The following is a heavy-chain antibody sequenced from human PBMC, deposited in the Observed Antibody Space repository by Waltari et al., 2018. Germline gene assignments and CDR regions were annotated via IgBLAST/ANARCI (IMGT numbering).Heavy chain of an antibody. CDR1: GFTFDAHG. J-gene: IGHJ5*02. Sequence: QVQLVESGGGVVQPGGSLRLSCAASGFTFDAHGMHWIRQAPGKGLEWVAFIRYDGSNTYYANSVKGRFTISRDNSKNTLYLQMNSLRTEDTAIYYCAIDSAWGQGTLVAVSS. CDR3: AIDSA. V-gene: IGHV3-30*02. CDR2: IRYDGSNT.